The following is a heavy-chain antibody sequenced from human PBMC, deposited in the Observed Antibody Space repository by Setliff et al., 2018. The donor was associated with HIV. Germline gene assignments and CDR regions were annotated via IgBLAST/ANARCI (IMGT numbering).Heavy chain of an antibody. CDR1: GYTFTSYA. J-gene: IGHJ6*03. CDR3: ARGLGVRHGPHCYMDV. D-gene: IGHD3-16*01. Sequence: KVSCTASGYTFTSYAMHWVRQAPGQGLEWMGWINTNTGNPTYAQGFTGRFVFSLDTSVSTAYLQISSLKAEDTAVYYCARGLGVRHGPHCYMDVWGKGTTVTVSS. V-gene: IGHV7-4-1*02. CDR2: INTNTGNP.